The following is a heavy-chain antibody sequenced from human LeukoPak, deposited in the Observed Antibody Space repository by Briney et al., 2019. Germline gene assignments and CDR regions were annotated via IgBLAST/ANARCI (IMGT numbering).Heavy chain of an antibody. CDR3: ARKTYYYDSGSYSKSYYFDY. J-gene: IGHJ4*02. D-gene: IGHD3-10*01. Sequence: PRGSLRLSCAASGFTFSDCYMSCIRQAPGKGLEWLSDISSSSTDTNYADSVKGRFTISRDNAKNSLFLQLNSLRAEDTAVYYCARKTYYYDSGSYSKSYYFDYWGQGTLVTVSS. CDR1: GFTFSDCY. V-gene: IGHV3-11*06. CDR2: ISSSSTDT.